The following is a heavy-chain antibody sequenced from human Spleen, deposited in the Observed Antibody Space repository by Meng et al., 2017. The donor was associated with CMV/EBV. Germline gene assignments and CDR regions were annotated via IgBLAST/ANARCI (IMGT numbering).Heavy chain of an antibody. J-gene: IGHJ4*02. CDR3: TRAKSGNPIDY. CDR2: INGDGSAT. Sequence: CSAAFGFTFSSYWLPAFRQAPGRGLVWVSRINGDGSATNYAASVKGRFTISRDNADNTLSLQLNSLRAEDTAVYYCTRAKSGNPIDYWGQGTLVTVSS. CDR1: GFTFSSYW. V-gene: IGHV3-74*01. D-gene: IGHD3-10*01.